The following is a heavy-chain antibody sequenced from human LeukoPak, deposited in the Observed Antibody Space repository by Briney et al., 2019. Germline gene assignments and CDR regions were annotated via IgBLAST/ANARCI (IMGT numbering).Heavy chain of an antibody. J-gene: IGHJ4*02. Sequence: GGSLRLSCAASGFTFSSYWMHWVRQAPGKGLVWVSRINSDGGSASYADSVKGRFTISRDNAKNTLYLQMSSLRAEDTAVYYCVRRGPGASYSGDYWGQGTLVTVSS. V-gene: IGHV3-74*01. CDR1: GFTFSSYW. CDR2: INSDGGSA. CDR3: VRRGPGASYSGDY. D-gene: IGHD3-22*01.